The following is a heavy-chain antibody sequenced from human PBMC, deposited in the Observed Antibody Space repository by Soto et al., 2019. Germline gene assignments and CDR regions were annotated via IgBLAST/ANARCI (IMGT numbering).Heavy chain of an antibody. D-gene: IGHD5-18*01. CDR3: ASIDVYSYALADFDY. V-gene: IGHV1-18*01. CDR1: GYTFTSYG. Sequence: ASVKVSCKASGYTFTSYGISWVRQAPGQGLEWMGWISAYNGNTNYAQKLQGRVTMTTDTSTSTAYMELRSLRSDDTAVYYCASIDVYSYALADFDYLGQGTLVTVS. CDR2: ISAYNGNT. J-gene: IGHJ4*02.